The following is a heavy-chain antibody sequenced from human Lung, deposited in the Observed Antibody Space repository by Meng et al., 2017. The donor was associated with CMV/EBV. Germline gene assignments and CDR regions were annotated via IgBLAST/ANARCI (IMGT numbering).Heavy chain of an antibody. CDR1: GDSVSSNSAA. D-gene: IGHD4-17*01. Sequence: SQXXXLTXAISGDSVSSNSAAWNWIRQSPSRGLEWLGRTYYRSKWYNDYAVSVKSRITINPDTSKNQFSLQLNSVTPEDTAVYYCAREGPTVTPFDYWGQGKXVTVSS. V-gene: IGHV6-1*01. CDR3: AREGPTVTPFDY. J-gene: IGHJ4*02. CDR2: TYYRSKWYN.